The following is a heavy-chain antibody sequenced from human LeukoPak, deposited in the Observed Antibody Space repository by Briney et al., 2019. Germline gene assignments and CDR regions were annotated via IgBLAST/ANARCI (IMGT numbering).Heavy chain of an antibody. V-gene: IGHV3-9*01. Sequence: GGSLRLSCAASGFTFDDYAMHWVRQAPGKGLEWVSGISWNSGSIGYADSVKGRFTISRDNAKNSLYLQMNSLRAEDTALYYCAKDQYYDILTGGTMDVWGKGTTVTISS. CDR3: AKDQYYDILTGGTMDV. J-gene: IGHJ6*03. D-gene: IGHD3-9*01. CDR1: GFTFDDYA. CDR2: ISWNSGSI.